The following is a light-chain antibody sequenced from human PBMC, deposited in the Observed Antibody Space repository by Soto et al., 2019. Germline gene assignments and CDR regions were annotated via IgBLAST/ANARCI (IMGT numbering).Light chain of an antibody. V-gene: IGLV6-57*02. CDR1: SGSIGSHY. CDR3: QSYDRNNVNVV. CDR2: EDN. J-gene: IGLJ2*01. Sequence: NFMLTQPHSVSESPGQTVTISCTGSSGSIGSHYVQWFQQRPGSAPTTVIFEDNQRPSGVSDRFSGSVDSSSNSASLTISGLQTEDEADYYCQSYDRNNVNVVFGGGTKVTVL.